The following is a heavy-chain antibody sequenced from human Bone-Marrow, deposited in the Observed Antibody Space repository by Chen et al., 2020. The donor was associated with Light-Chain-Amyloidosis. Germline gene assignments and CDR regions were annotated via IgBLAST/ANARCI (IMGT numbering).Heavy chain of an antibody. V-gene: IGHV3-23*01. J-gene: IGHJ6*02. CDR2: ISGSGSST. Sequence: MLEAGGGLVQPGGSLRLSCVASGYCFSRYGMSWPRQAPGKGLEWVSVISGSGSSTYYADSVKGRFTISRDNSKNTLHLQMNSLRVEDTAVYYCAKERAHSSEFIYYYYGMDDWGQGTTVTVSS. CDR1: GYCFSRYG. D-gene: IGHD3-10*01. CDR3: AKERAHSSEFIYYYYGMDD.